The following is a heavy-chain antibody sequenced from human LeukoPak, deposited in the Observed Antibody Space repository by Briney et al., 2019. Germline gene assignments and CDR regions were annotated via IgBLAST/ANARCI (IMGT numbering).Heavy chain of an antibody. CDR3: ARGSGDWTYYFDY. CDR1: GYSISRGYL. Sequence: SENLSLTCTVSGYSISRGYLWGWIRQPPGKGLEWIGSTYHGGTTYSNPSLKSRVIISEDTSKNQFSLKLSSVTAADTAVYYRARGSGDWTYYFDYWGQGTLVTVSS. D-gene: IGHD2-21*02. J-gene: IGHJ4*02. V-gene: IGHV4-38-2*02. CDR2: TYHGGTT.